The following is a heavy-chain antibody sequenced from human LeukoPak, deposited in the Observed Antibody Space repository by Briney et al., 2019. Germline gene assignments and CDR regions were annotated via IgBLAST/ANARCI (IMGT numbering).Heavy chain of an antibody. J-gene: IGHJ4*02. CDR1: GYTFTSYD. V-gene: IGHV1-69*04. Sequence: ASVKVSCKASGYTFTSYDINWVREAPGQGLEWMGRIIPILGIANYAQKFQGRVTITADKSTSTAYMELSSLRSDDAAVYYCARSGYSGYDRAFPFDYWGQGTPVTVSS. CDR3: ARSGYSGYDRAFPFDY. CDR2: IIPILGIA. D-gene: IGHD5-12*01.